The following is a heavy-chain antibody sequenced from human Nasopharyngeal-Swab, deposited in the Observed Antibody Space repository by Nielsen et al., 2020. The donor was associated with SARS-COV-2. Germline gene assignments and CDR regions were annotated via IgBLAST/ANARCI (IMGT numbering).Heavy chain of an antibody. J-gene: IGHJ4*02. V-gene: IGHV1-69*13. CDR3: ARVVGDDYGPENDY. D-gene: IGHD4-17*01. Sequence: SVKVSCKASGGTFSSYAISWVRQAPGQGLEWMGGIIPIFGTANYAQKFQGRVTITADESTSTAYMELSSLRSEDPAVYYCARVVGDDYGPENDYWGQGTLVTVSS. CDR1: GGTFSSYA. CDR2: IIPIFGTA.